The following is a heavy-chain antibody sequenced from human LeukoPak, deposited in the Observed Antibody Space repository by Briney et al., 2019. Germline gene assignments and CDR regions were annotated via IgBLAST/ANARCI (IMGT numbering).Heavy chain of an antibody. V-gene: IGHV3-23*01. CDR2: ISSSGSST. CDR3: ARRATGSSSLFYYYMDV. CDR1: GFTFSNYA. Sequence: GGSLRLSCVASGFTFSNYAMSGGRQAPGKGLGRVSGISSSGSSTFFADHVKGRFTIARDNAKSSLYLQMNTLQAEDTAVYYCARRATGSSSLFYYYMDVWGKGTTVSVSS. D-gene: IGHD1-26*01. J-gene: IGHJ6*03.